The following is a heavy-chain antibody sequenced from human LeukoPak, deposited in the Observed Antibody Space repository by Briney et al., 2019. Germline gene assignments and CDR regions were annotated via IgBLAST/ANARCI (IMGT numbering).Heavy chain of an antibody. CDR3: ARDYYDSSGYYPLVD. Sequence: GGSLRLSCAASGFTVSSNYMSWVRQASGKGLEWVSVIYSGGSTYYADSVKGRFTISRDNSKNTLYLQMNSLRAEDTAVYYCARDYYDSSGYYPLVDWGQGTLVTVSS. J-gene: IGHJ4*02. V-gene: IGHV3-53*01. CDR2: IYSGGST. D-gene: IGHD3-22*01. CDR1: GFTVSSNY.